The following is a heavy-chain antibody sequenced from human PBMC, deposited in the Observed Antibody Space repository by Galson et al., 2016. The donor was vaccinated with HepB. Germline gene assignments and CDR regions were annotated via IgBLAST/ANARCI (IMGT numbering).Heavy chain of an antibody. V-gene: IGHV1-2*02. CDR1: GYTFTGYY. D-gene: IGHD5-24*01. J-gene: IGHJ4*02. Sequence: SVKVSCKASGYTFTGYYMHWVRQAPGQGLEWMGWINTNSGGTNYAQKFQGRVAMTRDTSISTAYMEVSGLRSEDPAVYYCARSGLGYIYGFFDYWGQGTLVTVSS. CDR2: INTNSGGT. CDR3: ARSGLGYIYGFFDY.